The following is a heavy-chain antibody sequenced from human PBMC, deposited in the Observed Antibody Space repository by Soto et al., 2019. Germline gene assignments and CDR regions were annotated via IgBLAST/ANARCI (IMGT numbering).Heavy chain of an antibody. J-gene: IGHJ3*02. V-gene: IGHV1-3*01. D-gene: IGHD5-18*01. CDR2: INAGNGNT. CDR3: ARDPSGYSLHGGFDS. CDR1: GYTFTSYA. Sequence: ASVKVSCKASGYTFTSYAMHWVLQAPGQRLEWMGWINAGNGNTKYSQKFQGRVTITRDTSASTAYMEMSSLRSEDTSVYYCARDPSGYSLHGGFDSCDKGTRVTVS.